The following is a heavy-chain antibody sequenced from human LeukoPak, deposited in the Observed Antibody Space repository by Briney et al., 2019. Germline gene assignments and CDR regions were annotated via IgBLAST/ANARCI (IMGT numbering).Heavy chain of an antibody. CDR3: ARADGKKDYYYYMDV. Sequence: SETLSLTCAVSGGSISSSNWWSWVRQPPGKGLEWIGEIYHSGSTNYNPSLKSRVTISVDRSKNQFSLKLSSVTAADTAVYYCARADGKKDYYYYMDVWGKGTTVTVSS. CDR1: GGSISSSNW. J-gene: IGHJ6*03. V-gene: IGHV4-4*02. CDR2: IYHSGST.